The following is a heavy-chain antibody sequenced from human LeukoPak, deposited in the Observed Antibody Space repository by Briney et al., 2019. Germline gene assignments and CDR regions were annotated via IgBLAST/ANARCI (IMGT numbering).Heavy chain of an antibody. J-gene: IGHJ3*02. D-gene: IGHD5-24*01. CDR2: IWYDGGNK. CDR3: ARAAGGGSDAFDI. Sequence: GGSLRLSCAASGFIFSSYGMHWVRQAPGKGLEGVASIWYDGGNKYCADSVKGRFTISRDNSENTLYLQMSSLRAEDTAVYYCARAAGGGSDAFDIWGQGTMVTVSS. V-gene: IGHV3-33*01. CDR1: GFIFSSYG.